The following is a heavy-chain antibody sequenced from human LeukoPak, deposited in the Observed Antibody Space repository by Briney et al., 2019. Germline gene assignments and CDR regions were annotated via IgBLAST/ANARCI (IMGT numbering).Heavy chain of an antibody. CDR1: GITLSNYG. D-gene: IGHD3-22*01. J-gene: IGHJ4*02. CDR3: AKRGVVIRVILVGFHKEAYYFDS. CDR2: ISGSGGGT. Sequence: GGSLRLSCEVSGITLSNYGMSWVRQAPGKGLEWVAGISGSGGGTNYAESVKGRFTISRDNSKNTLYLQMNSLRAEDTAVYFCAKRGVVIRVILVGFHKEAYYFDSWGQGTLVTVSS. V-gene: IGHV3-23*01.